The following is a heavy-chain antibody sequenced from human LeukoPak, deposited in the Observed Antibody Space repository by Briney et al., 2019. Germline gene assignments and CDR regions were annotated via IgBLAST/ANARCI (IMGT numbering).Heavy chain of an antibody. CDR3: ARVRGTVVRGVPLDYGMDV. D-gene: IGHD3-10*01. V-gene: IGHV1-18*01. CDR2: ISAYNGNT. Sequence: ASVKVSCKASGYTFTSYGISWVRQAPGQGLEWMGWISAYNGNTNYAQKLQGRVTMTTDTSTSTAYMELRSLRSDDTAVYYCARVRGTVVRGVPLDYGMDVWGQGTTVTVSS. CDR1: GYTFTSYG. J-gene: IGHJ6*02.